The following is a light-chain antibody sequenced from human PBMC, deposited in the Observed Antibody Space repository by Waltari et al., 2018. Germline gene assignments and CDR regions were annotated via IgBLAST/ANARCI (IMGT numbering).Light chain of an antibody. V-gene: IGLV2-23*02. J-gene: IGLJ2*01. Sequence: QSALTQPASVSGSPGQSITISCTGTSSDVGSYNLVSWYQQHPGKAPKLMIDEVSKRPSGVSNRFSRSKSGNTASLTIAGLQPEDEADYYCCTYAGSSTLVFGGGTKLTVL. CDR2: EVS. CDR3: CTYAGSSTLV. CDR1: SSDVGSYNL.